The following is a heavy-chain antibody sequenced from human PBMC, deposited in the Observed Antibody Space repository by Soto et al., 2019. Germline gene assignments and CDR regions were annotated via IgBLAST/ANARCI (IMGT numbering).Heavy chain of an antibody. CDR2: INAGNGNT. J-gene: IGHJ6*02. CDR1: GYTFTNYA. D-gene: IGHD5-12*01. V-gene: IGHV1-3*01. CDR3: ARDTVATTTYYYYYVMDV. Sequence: ASVKVSCKASGYTFTNYAIHWVRQAPGQRLEWMGWINAGNGNTKYSQKFQGRVTITRDTSASTAYMELSSLRSEDTAVYYCARDTVATTTYYYYYVMDVWGQGTTVTVSS.